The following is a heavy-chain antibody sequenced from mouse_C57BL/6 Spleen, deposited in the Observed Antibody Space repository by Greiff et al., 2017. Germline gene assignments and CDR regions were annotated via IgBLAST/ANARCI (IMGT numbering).Heavy chain of an antibody. CDR2: IDPSDSYT. J-gene: IGHJ1*03. CDR1: GYTFTSYW. D-gene: IGHD2-1*01. CDR3: ASGYGNYDWYFDV. V-gene: IGHV1-59*01. Sequence: QVQLQQPGAELVRPGTSVKLSCKASGYTFTSYWMHWVKQRPGQGLEWIGVIDPSDSYTNYNQKFKGKATLTVDTSSSTAYMQLSSLTSEDSAVYYCASGYGNYDWYFDVWGTGTTVTVSS.